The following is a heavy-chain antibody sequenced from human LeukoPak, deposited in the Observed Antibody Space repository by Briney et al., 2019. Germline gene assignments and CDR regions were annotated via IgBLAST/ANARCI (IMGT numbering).Heavy chain of an antibody. D-gene: IGHD4-23*01. CDR2: IHHSGST. CDR1: GYSISSGYY. Sequence: SETLSLTCAVSGYSISSGYYWGWIRQPPGKGLEWIGSIHHSGSTYYNPSLKSRVTISVDTSKNQFSLKLSSVTAADTAVYYCAAKMTTVVTTFDYWGQGTLVTVSS. J-gene: IGHJ4*02. V-gene: IGHV4-38-2*01. CDR3: AAKMTTVVTTFDY.